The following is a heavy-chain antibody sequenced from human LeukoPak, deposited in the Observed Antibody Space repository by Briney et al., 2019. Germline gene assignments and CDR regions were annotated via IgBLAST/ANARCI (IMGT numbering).Heavy chain of an antibody. V-gene: IGHV4-30-2*01. D-gene: IGHD3-22*01. Sequence: PSETVSLTCAVSGGSISSGGYSWTWIRQPPGKGLEWIGYIYHSGSTYYNPSLKSRVTISVDRSKNQFSLKLSSVTAADTAVYYCARGIGYYDSSGYPYFDYWGQGTLVTVSS. CDR3: ARGIGYYDSSGYPYFDY. CDR2: IYHSGST. J-gene: IGHJ4*02. CDR1: GGSISSGGYS.